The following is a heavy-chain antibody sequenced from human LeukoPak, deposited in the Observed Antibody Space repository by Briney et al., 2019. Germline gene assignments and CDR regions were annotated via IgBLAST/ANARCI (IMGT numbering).Heavy chain of an antibody. D-gene: IGHD3-10*01. Sequence: GESLKISCKGSGYSFTSYWIGLVRQMPGKGLEWMGIIYPGDSDTRYSPSFQGQVTISADKSISTAYLQWSSLKASDTAMYYCARQALYGSGIGWFDPWGQGTLVTVSS. CDR1: GYSFTSYW. J-gene: IGHJ5*02. CDR3: ARQALYGSGIGWFDP. V-gene: IGHV5-51*01. CDR2: IYPGDSDT.